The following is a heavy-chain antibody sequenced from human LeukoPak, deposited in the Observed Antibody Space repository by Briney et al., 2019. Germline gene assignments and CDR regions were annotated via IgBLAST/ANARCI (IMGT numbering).Heavy chain of an antibody. CDR3: ARSPTGYCPPCYYYYGMDV. CDR1: GFTFSSYG. CDR2: IWYDGSNI. D-gene: IGHD3-9*01. Sequence: QPGGSLRLSCAASGFTFSSYGMHWVRQAPGKGLEWVAVIWYDGSNIYYADSVKGRFTISRDNSKNTLYLQMNSLRAEDTAVYYCARSPTGYCPPCYYYYGMDVWGQGTTVTVSS. V-gene: IGHV3-33*01. J-gene: IGHJ6*02.